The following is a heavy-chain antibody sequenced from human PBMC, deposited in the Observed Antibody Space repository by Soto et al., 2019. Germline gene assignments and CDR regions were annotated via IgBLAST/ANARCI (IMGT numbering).Heavy chain of an antibody. D-gene: IGHD6-25*01. CDR3: ARDFKRYGMDV. CDR1: GFTFSSYA. V-gene: IGHV3-30-3*01. J-gene: IGHJ6*02. CDR2: ISYDGSNK. Sequence: QVQLVESGGGVVQPGRSLRLSCAASGFTFSSYAMHWVRQAPGKGLEWVAVISYDGSNKYYADSVKGRFTISRDNSKNTLYLQMNCLRAEDTAVYYCARDFKRYGMDVWGQGTTVTVSS.